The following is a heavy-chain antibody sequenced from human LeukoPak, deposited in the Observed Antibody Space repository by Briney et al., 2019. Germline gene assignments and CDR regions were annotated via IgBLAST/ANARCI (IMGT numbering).Heavy chain of an antibody. CDR2: ISSSSSYI. J-gene: IGHJ4*02. Sequence: GGSLRLSCAASGFTFSHAWMSWVRQAPGKGLEWVSSISSSSSYIYYADSVKGRFTISRDNAKNSLYLQMNSLRAEDTAVYYCARDLADYYGSGSYSRDYWGQGTLVTVSS. CDR1: GFTFSHAW. CDR3: ARDLADYYGSGSYSRDY. V-gene: IGHV3-21*01. D-gene: IGHD3-10*01.